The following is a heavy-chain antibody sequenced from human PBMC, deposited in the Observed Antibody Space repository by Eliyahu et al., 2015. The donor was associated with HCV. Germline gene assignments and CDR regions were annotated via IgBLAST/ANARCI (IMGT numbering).Heavy chain of an antibody. V-gene: IGHV1-69*06. D-gene: IGHD3-16*02. Sequence: QVQLVQSGAEVKRPGSSVRVSCKASGGXFXSFAISWVRQARGQGLEWMGGFFPXXGTAKYAQKFQGRVTMTADRXTNVAYMDXSSLRSEDTAVYFCARGERWGEISSPGGYWGQGTLVTVSS. J-gene: IGHJ4*02. CDR2: FFPXXGTA. CDR1: GGXFXSFA. CDR3: ARGERWGEISSPGGY.